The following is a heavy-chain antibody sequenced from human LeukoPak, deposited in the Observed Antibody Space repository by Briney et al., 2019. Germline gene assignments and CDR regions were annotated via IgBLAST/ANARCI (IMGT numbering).Heavy chain of an antibody. V-gene: IGHV1-2*02. CDR2: INPNSGGT. CDR1: GYTFTGYY. D-gene: IGHD2-2*01. Sequence: GASVKVPCEASGYTFTGYYMHWVRQAPGQGLEWMGWINPNSGGTNYAQKFQGRVTMTRDTSISTAYMELSRLRSDDTAVYYCATQGGYCSSTSCYSDYWGQGTLVTVSS. CDR3: ATQGGYCSSTSCYSDY. J-gene: IGHJ4*02.